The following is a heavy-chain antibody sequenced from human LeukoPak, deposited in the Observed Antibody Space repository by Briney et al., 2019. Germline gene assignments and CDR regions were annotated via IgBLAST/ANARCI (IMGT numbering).Heavy chain of an antibody. J-gene: IGHJ6*03. Sequence: GGSLRLFCAASGFTFSSYAMSWVRQAPGKGLEWVSAISGSGGSTYYADSVKGRFTISRDNSKNTLYLQMNSLRAEDTAVYYCAKVRLTVTYYYYMDVWGKGTTVTVSS. CDR3: AKVRLTVTYYYYMDV. D-gene: IGHD4-17*01. CDR2: ISGSGGST. V-gene: IGHV3-23*01. CDR1: GFTFSSYA.